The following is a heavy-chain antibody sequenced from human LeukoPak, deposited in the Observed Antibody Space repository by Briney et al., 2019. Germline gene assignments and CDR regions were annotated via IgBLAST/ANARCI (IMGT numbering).Heavy chain of an antibody. J-gene: IGHJ5*02. CDR3: ARVAFESFLDTRNWFDP. V-gene: IGHV1-2*02. CDR1: GYTFTGYY. Sequence: GASVKVSCKASGYTFTGYYMHWVRQAPGQGLEWMGWINPNSGGTNYAQKLQGRVTMTTDTSTSTAYMELRSLRSDDTAVYYCARVAFESFLDTRNWFDPWGQGTLVTVSS. D-gene: IGHD3-3*02. CDR2: INPNSGGT.